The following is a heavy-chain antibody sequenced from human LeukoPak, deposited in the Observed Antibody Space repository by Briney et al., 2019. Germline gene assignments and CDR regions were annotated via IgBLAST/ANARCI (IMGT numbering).Heavy chain of an antibody. CDR3: ASGPHDSSYLDD. Sequence: PGGSERLSCAASGLTVSNKYMGWARQSPGKGLEWVSVIYSGGSTYYADSVKGRFTISRDNSKNTLYLQMISLRAEDTAVYHCASGPHDSSYLDDWGQGTLVTVSS. CDR2: IYSGGST. CDR1: GLTVSNKY. J-gene: IGHJ4*02. D-gene: IGHD3-22*01. V-gene: IGHV3-66*01.